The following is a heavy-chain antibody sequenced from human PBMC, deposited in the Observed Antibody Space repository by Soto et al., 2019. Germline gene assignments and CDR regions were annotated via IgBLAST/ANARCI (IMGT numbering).Heavy chain of an antibody. Sequence: EVQLLESGGGLVQPGGSLRLSCAASGFTFSSYAMSWVRQAPGTGLEWVSAISGRGGSTYYADSVKGRFTISRDKSKNTLYLQMNSLRAEDTAVYYCAKVRPYGGYVNYVAYWGQGTVVTVCS. CDR3: AKVRPYGGYVNYVAY. D-gene: IGHD5-12*01. CDR1: GFTFSSYA. J-gene: IGHJ4*02. V-gene: IGHV3-23*01. CDR2: ISGRGGST.